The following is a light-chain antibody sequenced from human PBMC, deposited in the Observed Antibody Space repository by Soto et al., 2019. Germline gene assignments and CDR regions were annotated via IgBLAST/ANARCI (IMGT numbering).Light chain of an antibody. V-gene: IGKV3-20*01. CDR2: GAS. Sequence: EIVLTQSPGTLSLSPGERATLSCRARQSVSSSYLAWYQQKPGQAPRLLIYGASSRATGIPGRFSGSGSGTDFTLTISRLEPEDFAVYYCQQYGSSRSWTFGQGTKVDIK. CDR1: QSVSSSY. J-gene: IGKJ1*01. CDR3: QQYGSSRSWT.